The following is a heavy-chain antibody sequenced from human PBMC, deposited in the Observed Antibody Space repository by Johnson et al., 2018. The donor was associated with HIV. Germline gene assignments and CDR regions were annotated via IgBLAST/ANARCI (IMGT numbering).Heavy chain of an antibody. CDR3: ANHDTTGHWGY. J-gene: IGHJ1*01. CDR2: IDTNTGNP. D-gene: IGHD3-22*01. Sequence: VQLVESGSELKKPGASVKVSCKASGYTFTSYTVNWVRQAPGQGLEWMGWIDTNTGNPTYAQGFTGRFVFSSDTSVSTAYLQITSLKADDTAIYYCANHDTTGHWGYWGQGTLVTVSS. V-gene: IGHV7-4-1*02. CDR1: GYTFTSYT.